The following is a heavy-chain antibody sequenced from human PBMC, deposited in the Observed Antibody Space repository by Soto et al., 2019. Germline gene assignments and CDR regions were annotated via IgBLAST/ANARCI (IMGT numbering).Heavy chain of an antibody. D-gene: IGHD3-10*01. Sequence: QVQLQETGPDLVTPSETLSLICIVSGGSISSKYWSWIRQPPGKGLEWIGYIYSRGSTNYNPSLRSRDTISIDASENHFSLKLSSVAAADTAVYSCARGRNLDLWVRGTLV. CDR3: ARGRNLDL. V-gene: IGHV4-59*01. CDR2: IYSRGST. CDR1: GGSISSKY. J-gene: IGHJ2*01.